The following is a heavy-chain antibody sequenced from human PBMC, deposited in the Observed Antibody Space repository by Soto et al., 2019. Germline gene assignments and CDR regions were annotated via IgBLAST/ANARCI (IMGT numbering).Heavy chain of an antibody. CDR2: ISYDGSNK. D-gene: IGHD3-3*01. CDR3: ARDYDFWSGPNCDYFDY. CDR1: GFTFSSYA. J-gene: IGHJ4*02. Sequence: QVQLVESGGGVVQPGRSLRLSCAASGFTFSSYAMHWVRQAPGKGLEWVAVISYDGSNKYYADSVKGRFTISRDNSKNTLYLQMNSLRAEDTAVYYCARDYDFWSGPNCDYFDYWGQGTLVTVSS. V-gene: IGHV3-30-3*01.